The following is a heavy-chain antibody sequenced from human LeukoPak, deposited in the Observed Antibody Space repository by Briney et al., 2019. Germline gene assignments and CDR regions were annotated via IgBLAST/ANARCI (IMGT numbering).Heavy chain of an antibody. CDR1: GFTFSNYA. CDR3: TRGAYSSGPFDP. V-gene: IGHV3-30-3*01. CDR2: ISYDGSNK. J-gene: IGHJ5*02. D-gene: IGHD6-19*01. Sequence: GGSLRLSCAASGFTFSNYAMHWVRQAPGKGLEWVALISYDGSNKYYGDSVKGRFTISRDNSKNTLYLQMNSLRAEDTAVYYCTRGAYSSGPFDPWGQGTLVTVSS.